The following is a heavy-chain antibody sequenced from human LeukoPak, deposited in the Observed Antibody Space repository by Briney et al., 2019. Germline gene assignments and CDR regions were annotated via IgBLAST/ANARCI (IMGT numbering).Heavy chain of an antibody. CDR2: INYSGST. D-gene: IGHD4-23*01. Sequence: SETLSLTCSVSGGSFSYYYWSWIRQPPGKGLEWIGYINYSGSTNYNPSPKSRVTISVDTSKNQFSLKLSSVTAADTAVYYCARGDPTPLDYWGQGTLVTVSS. CDR3: ARGDPTPLDY. CDR1: GGSFSYYY. J-gene: IGHJ4*02. V-gene: IGHV4-59*01.